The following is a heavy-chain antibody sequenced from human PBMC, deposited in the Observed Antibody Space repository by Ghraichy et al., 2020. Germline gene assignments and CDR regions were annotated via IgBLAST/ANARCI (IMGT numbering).Heavy chain of an antibody. CDR2: IYPGDSHT. CDR1: GYSFTGYW. Sequence: GESLNISCKGSGYSFTGYWVGWVRQVPGKGLEWIGIIYPGDSHTIYSPSFQGQVTISADRSISTAYLQWSSLKASDTAKYYCARNGGALLGYRVDYWGQGTLVTVSS. CDR3: ARNGGALLGYRVDY. D-gene: IGHD5-24*01. J-gene: IGHJ4*02. V-gene: IGHV5-51*01.